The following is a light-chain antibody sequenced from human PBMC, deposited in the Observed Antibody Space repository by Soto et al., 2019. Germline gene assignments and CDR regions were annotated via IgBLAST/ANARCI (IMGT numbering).Light chain of an antibody. V-gene: IGKV1-39*01. CDR1: QSISSY. J-gene: IGKJ1*01. CDR2: AAS. Sequence: DIQMTQSPSSLSASVGDRVTITCRASQSISSYLNWYQQKPEKAPKLLIYAASSLQSGVPSRFSSGSARKDFPPIISSLPADDVATYYCQQSNRPPLTFGQGTNVDIK. CDR3: QQSNRPPLT.